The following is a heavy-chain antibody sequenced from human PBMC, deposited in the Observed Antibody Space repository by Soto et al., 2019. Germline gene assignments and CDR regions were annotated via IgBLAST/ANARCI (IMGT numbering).Heavy chain of an antibody. CDR1: GYNFNQYY. CDR2: INLGCGNT. Sequence: QVQLVQSGPEVRKPGASVRLSCATSGYNFNQYYIHWVRQAPGQGLEWMGIINLGCGNTEYAHKFRGRVTVTGDTSTRTAYMELSSLRSEDTAVYFCARGPDDSDVPRWDHWGQGTLITVSS. CDR3: ARGPDDSDVPRWDH. D-gene: IGHD4-17*01. V-gene: IGHV1-46*02. J-gene: IGHJ4*02.